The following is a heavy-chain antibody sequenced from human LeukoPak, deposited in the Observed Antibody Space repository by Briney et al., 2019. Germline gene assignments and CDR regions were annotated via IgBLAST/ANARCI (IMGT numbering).Heavy chain of an antibody. D-gene: IGHD4-17*01. CDR2: INHSGST. CDR3: ASDYGDYVEYFQH. J-gene: IGHJ1*01. V-gene: IGHV4-34*01. Sequence: SETLSLTCAVYGGSFSGYYWSWIRQPPGKGLEWIGEINHSGSTNYNPSLKSRVTISVDTSKNQFSLKLSSVTAADTAVYYCASDYGDYVEYFQHWGQGTLVTVSS. CDR1: GGSFSGYY.